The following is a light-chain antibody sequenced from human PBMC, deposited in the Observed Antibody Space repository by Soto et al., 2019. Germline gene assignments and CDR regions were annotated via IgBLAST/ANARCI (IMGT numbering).Light chain of an antibody. CDR2: DVT. J-gene: IGLJ1*01. CDR1: SSDVGGYNY. CDR3: SSYTSSSTYV. V-gene: IGLV2-14*01. Sequence: QSALTQPASVSGSPGQSIAISWTGTSSDVGGYNYVSWYQQHPGKAPKLIIYDVTNRPSGVSNRFSGSKSGNTASLTISGLQAEDEADYYCSSYTSSSTYVFGTGTKLTVL.